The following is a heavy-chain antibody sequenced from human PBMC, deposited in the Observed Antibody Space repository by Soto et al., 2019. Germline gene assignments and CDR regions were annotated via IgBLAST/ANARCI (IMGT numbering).Heavy chain of an antibody. V-gene: IGHV4-59*01. CDR2: IYYSGST. Sequence: PSETLSLTCTVSGGSISGYYWSWIRQPPGKGLEWIGYIYYSGSTNYNPSLKSRVTISVDTSKNQFSLKLSSVTAADTAVYYCERSDGRYWGQGTLVTVPQ. CDR1: GGSISGYY. CDR3: ERSDGRY. J-gene: IGHJ4*02.